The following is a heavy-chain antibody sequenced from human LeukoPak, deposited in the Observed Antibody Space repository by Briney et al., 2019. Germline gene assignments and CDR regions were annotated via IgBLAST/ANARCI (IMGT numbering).Heavy chain of an antibody. CDR3: ARGTVPAASNPPTFDY. Sequence: SETLSPTCAVYGGSFSGYYWSWIRQPPGKGLEWIGEINHSGSTNYNPSLKSRVTISVDTSKNQFSLKLSSVTAADTAVYYCARGTVPAASNPPTFDYWGQGTLVTVSS. CDR1: GGSFSGYY. D-gene: IGHD2-2*01. J-gene: IGHJ4*02. CDR2: INHSGST. V-gene: IGHV4-34*01.